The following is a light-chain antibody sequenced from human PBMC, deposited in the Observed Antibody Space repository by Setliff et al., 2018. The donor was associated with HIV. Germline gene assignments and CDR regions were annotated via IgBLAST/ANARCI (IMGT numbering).Light chain of an antibody. CDR3: QSYDSSLRV. V-gene: IGLV1-40*01. Sequence: VLTQPPSVSGAPGQRVTTSCTGSSSNIGGGYYVHWYQQLPGTAPKLLIYGNSNRPSGVPDRFSGSKSGTSASLAITGLQAEDEADYYCQSYDSSLRVFGTGTKVTVL. J-gene: IGLJ1*01. CDR1: SSNIGGGYY. CDR2: GNS.